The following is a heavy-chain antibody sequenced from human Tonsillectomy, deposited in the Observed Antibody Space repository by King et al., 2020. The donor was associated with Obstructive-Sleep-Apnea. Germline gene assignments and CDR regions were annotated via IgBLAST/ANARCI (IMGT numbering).Heavy chain of an antibody. CDR1: GYSFTSYW. D-gene: IGHD3-22*01. Sequence: VQLVESGAEVKKPGESLKIYCKGSGYSFTSYWIGWVRQMPGKGLEWMGIIYPGDSDTRYSPSFQGQVTISADKSISTAYLQWSSLKASDTAMYYCARGAYYYDSSGYFPNFDYWGQGPLVTVSS. CDR2: IYPGDSDT. CDR3: ARGAYYYDSSGYFPNFDY. J-gene: IGHJ4*02. V-gene: IGHV5-51*01.